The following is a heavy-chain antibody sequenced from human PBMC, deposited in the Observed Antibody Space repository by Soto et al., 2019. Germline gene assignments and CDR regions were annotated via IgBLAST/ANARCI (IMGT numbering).Heavy chain of an antibody. CDR3: ARACSSNSCYDVFDY. CDR2: IYTSGNT. D-gene: IGHD2-2*01. J-gene: IGHJ4*02. Sequence: QVQLQESGPGLLKPSETLSLTCTVSGGSISSYYWSWIRQPAGKELEWIGRIYTSGNTNYNPSLKSRVTMSVDTSKNQFSLKLSSVTAADTAVYYCARACSSNSCYDVFDYWGQGTLVTVSS. CDR1: GGSISSYY. V-gene: IGHV4-4*07.